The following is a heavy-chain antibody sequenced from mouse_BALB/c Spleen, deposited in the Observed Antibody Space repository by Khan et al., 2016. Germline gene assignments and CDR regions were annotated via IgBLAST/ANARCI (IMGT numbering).Heavy chain of an antibody. V-gene: IGHV1-80*01. D-gene: IGHD6-1*01. CDR1: GYAFSGYW. Sequence: QVQLQQSGAELVRPGSSVKISCKASGYAFSGYWMNWVKQRPGQGLEWIGQIYPGDGDTNYNGKFKGKATLTADKSSSTAYMQLSSLTSEGSAVYGWARGATFASWGQGTLVTVSA. CDR3: ARGATFAS. CDR2: IYPGDGDT. J-gene: IGHJ3*01.